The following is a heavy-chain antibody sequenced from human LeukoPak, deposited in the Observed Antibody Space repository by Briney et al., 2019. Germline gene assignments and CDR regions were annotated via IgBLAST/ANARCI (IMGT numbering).Heavy chain of an antibody. CDR2: ISYDGSNK. J-gene: IGHJ4*02. Sequence: PGRSLRLSCAASGFTFSSYGMHWVRQAPGKGLEWVAVISYDGSNKYYADSVKGRFTISRDNSKNTLYLQMNSLRAEDTAVYYCATTGATNHYWGQGTLVTVSS. D-gene: IGHD1-26*01. CDR3: ATTGATNHY. V-gene: IGHV3-30*03. CDR1: GFTFSSYG.